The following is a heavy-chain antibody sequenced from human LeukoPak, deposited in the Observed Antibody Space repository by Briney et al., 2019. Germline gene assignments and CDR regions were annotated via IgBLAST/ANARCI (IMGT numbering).Heavy chain of an antibody. CDR2: IYSSGSA. CDR3: ARHRDYYDT. CDR1: VASINNNF. Sequence: PSETLSLTCTVSVASINNNFWTWIRHPPGKGLEWIGYIYSSGSANYNPSLKSRVIISGDKSKNQISLNLTSVTAADTAVYFCARHRDYYDTWGHGTLVTVSS. D-gene: IGHD3-22*01. J-gene: IGHJ4*01. V-gene: IGHV4-59*08.